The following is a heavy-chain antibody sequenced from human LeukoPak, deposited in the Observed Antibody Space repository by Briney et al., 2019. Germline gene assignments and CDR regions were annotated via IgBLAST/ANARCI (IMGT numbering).Heavy chain of an antibody. CDR3: ARDFSTLGYCTNGVCFYFDY. V-gene: IGHV3-30*01. D-gene: IGHD2-8*01. CDR1: GFTFSSYA. Sequence: GGPLRLSCAASGFTFSSYAMHWVRQAPGKGLEWVAVISYDGSNKYYADSVKGRFTISRDNSKNTLYLQMNSLRAEDTAVYYCARDFSTLGYCTNGVCFYFDYWGQGTLVTVSS. J-gene: IGHJ4*02. CDR2: ISYDGSNK.